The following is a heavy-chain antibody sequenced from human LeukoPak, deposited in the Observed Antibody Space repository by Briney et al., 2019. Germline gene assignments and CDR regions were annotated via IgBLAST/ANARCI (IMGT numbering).Heavy chain of an antibody. D-gene: IGHD1-26*01. CDR2: IKQDGSEK. J-gene: IGHJ4*02. CDR1: GFTFSSYA. Sequence: GSLRLSCAASGFTFSSYAMHWVRQAPGKGLEWVANIKQDGSEKYYVDSVKGRFTISRDNAKKSLYLQMDSLGAEDTAVYYCARAPSYSGIYYYFDYWGQGTLVTVSS. V-gene: IGHV3-7*01. CDR3: ARAPSYSGIYYYFDY.